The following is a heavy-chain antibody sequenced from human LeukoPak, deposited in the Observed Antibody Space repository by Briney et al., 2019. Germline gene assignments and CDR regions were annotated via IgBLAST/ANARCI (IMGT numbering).Heavy chain of an antibody. Sequence: PGGSLRLSCAASGFIFSNYGMNWVRQAPGKGLEWVAAISASGSATSYADSVKGRFTISRDNSKNTLYLQMNSLRAEDTAVYYCAKGGSLGLWGQGTLVTVSS. V-gene: IGHV3-23*01. CDR1: GFIFSNYG. J-gene: IGHJ4*02. CDR3: AKGGSLGL. CDR2: ISASGSAT. D-gene: IGHD1-26*01.